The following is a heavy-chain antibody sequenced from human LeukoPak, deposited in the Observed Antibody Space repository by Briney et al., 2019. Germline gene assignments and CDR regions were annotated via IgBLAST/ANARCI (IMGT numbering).Heavy chain of an antibody. V-gene: IGHV1-18*04. J-gene: IGHJ4*02. CDR2: ISAYNGNT. CDR3: ARDTDYGILTGYYSIDY. Sequence: ASVKVSCKASGYTFTSYGISWVRQAPGQGLEWMGWISAYNGNTNYAQKLQGRVTMTTDTSTSTAYMELRSLRSDDTAVYYCARDTDYGILTGYYSIDYWGQGTLVTVSS. CDR1: GYTFTSYG. D-gene: IGHD3-9*01.